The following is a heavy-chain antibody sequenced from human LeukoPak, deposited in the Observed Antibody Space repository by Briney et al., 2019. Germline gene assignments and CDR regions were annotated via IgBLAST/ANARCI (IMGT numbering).Heavy chain of an antibody. CDR3: TRGSIAYYYMAV. CDR1: GGSISSYF. CDR2: MYYSGST. J-gene: IGHJ6*03. D-gene: IGHD3-22*01. V-gene: IGHV4-59*01. Sequence: SETLSLTCTVSGGSISSYFWSWIRQPPGKGLKWFGDMYYSGSTNYNPSLKSRVTISVDTSKNQFSLNLSSVTAPDTAVYYCTRGSIAYYYMAVWGKGTTVTISS.